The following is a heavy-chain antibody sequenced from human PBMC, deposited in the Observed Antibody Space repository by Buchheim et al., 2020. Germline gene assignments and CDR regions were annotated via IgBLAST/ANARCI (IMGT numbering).Heavy chain of an antibody. D-gene: IGHD2/OR15-2a*01. V-gene: IGHV4-34*01. CDR2: INHNVST. J-gene: IGHJ6*02. CDR1: GGSLSGYY. Sequence: QVQLQQWGAGLLKPSETLSLTCAVYGGSLSGYYWIWIRQRPGKGLEWIGEINHNVSTNYNPSLKSRVTVSVDTSKNQFSLKLTSVTAADTAAYYCARGPPLISDYYYGMDVWGQGTT. CDR3: ARGPPLISDYYYGMDV.